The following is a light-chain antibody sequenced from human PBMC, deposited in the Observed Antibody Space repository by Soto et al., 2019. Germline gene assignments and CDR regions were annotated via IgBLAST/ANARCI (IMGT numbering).Light chain of an antibody. Sequence: EIVMTQSQATLSVSPGERATLSCRASQSVDSKLAWYQQKPGQGPRLLIYGASSRATGIPARFSGSRSGTEFTLTISSLQSEDFAVYYCQHYXTWLWTFGQGTKVEIK. CDR1: QSVDSK. CDR3: QHYXTWLWT. CDR2: GAS. J-gene: IGKJ1*01. V-gene: IGKV3-15*01.